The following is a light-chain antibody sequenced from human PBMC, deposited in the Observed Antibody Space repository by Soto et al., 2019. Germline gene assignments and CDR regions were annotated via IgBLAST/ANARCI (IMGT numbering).Light chain of an antibody. J-gene: IGKJ4*01. CDR1: QGINRY. CDR2: AAS. V-gene: IGKV1-12*01. Sequence: DIQMTQSPSSVSASVGDRVTITCRASQGINRYLAWFQQEPGKAPKFLIDAASSLPGGVPSRFSGSGSGTDFTLTISSLQPEDSATYYCQQANSFPLTFGGGTKVEIK. CDR3: QQANSFPLT.